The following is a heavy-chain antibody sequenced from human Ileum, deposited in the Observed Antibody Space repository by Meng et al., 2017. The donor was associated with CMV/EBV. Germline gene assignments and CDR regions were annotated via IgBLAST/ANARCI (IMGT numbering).Heavy chain of an antibody. CDR2: IYYSGTT. J-gene: IGHJ5*02. V-gene: IGHV4-39*07. Sequence: QLQRQGSGPGLVKPSETLSLTCTVSGDSITTTTYYWGWLRQPPGKGLEWIASIYYSGTTYYNPSLKSRVTISVDTSKNQFSLKVYSVTAADTAIYYCARSRREDWFDPWGQGTLVTVSS. D-gene: IGHD1-26*01. CDR1: GDSITTTTYY. CDR3: ARSRREDWFDP.